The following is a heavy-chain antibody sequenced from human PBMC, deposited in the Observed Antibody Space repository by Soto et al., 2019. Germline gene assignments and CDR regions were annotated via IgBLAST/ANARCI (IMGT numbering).Heavy chain of an antibody. Sequence: SETLSLTCKVSGYLINSGYSWGWIRQSPGKGLEWIGSTSYDGKSYYKPSLKSRVVMSVDLANNQFSLRLRSVTAADTAVYYCARPLRSGYQTFYFDYWGQGTPVTVSS. D-gene: IGHD3-22*01. V-gene: IGHV4-38-2*02. CDR3: ARPLRSGYQTFYFDY. J-gene: IGHJ4*01. CDR1: GYLINSGYS. CDR2: TSYDGKS.